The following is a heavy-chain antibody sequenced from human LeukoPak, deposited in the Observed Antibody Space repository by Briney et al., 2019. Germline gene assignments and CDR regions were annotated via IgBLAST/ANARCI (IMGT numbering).Heavy chain of an antibody. CDR3: ARDVLMVYQIIGHRPATDY. CDR1: GFTFSSYS. Sequence: PGGSLRLSCAASGFTFSSYSMNWVRQAPGKGLEWVSYISSSSSTIYYADSVKGRFTISRDNAKNSLYLQMNSLRAEDTAVYYCARDVLMVYQIIGHRPATDYWGQGTLVTVSS. D-gene: IGHD2-8*01. J-gene: IGHJ4*02. V-gene: IGHV3-48*01. CDR2: ISSSSSTI.